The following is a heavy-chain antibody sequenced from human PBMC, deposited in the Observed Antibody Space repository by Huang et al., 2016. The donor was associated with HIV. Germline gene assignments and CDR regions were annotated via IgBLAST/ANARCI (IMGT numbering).Heavy chain of an antibody. CDR2: IKQDGSEK. CDR1: GFTFSSYW. CDR3: ARGGTYSGWWQDY. D-gene: IGHD6-19*01. J-gene: IGHJ4*02. Sequence: EVQLVESGGGLVQPGGSLRLSCVASGFTFSSYWMSWVRQAPGRGREWLANIKQDGSEKYYVDSVKGRFTISRDNAKNSLYLQMNSLRAEDTAVYYCARGGTYSGWWQDYWGQGTLVTISS. V-gene: IGHV3-7*01.